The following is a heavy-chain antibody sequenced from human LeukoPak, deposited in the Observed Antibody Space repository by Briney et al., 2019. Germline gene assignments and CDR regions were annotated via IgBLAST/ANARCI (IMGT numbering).Heavy chain of an antibody. Sequence: GGSLRLSCASSGFRFSASGRHLVRQAPGKGLEWVSFIRFDGSDEDHGDSVKGRFTISRDNSKNTMYLQMNSLRAEDTAVYYCEKEVTYCTSFTCNHAFGVWGRGTMVIVSS. CDR2: IRFDGSDE. V-gene: IGHV3-30*02. CDR3: EKEVTYCTSFTCNHAFGV. J-gene: IGHJ3*01. CDR1: GFRFSASG. D-gene: IGHD2/OR15-2a*01.